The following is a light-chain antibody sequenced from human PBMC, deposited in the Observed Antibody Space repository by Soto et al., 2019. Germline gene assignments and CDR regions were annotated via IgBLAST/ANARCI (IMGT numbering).Light chain of an antibody. Sequence: EIVMTQSQSTLSLSPRERSTLSCGASQRVGTNFAWCQQKHGQAPRLLIHGASSRATGIPARFSGSGSGTQFTLTISSLQSEDFAVYYCQQYSNWPQTFGQGTKVDIK. J-gene: IGKJ1*01. V-gene: IGKV3-15*01. CDR1: QRVGTN. CDR2: GAS. CDR3: QQYSNWPQT.